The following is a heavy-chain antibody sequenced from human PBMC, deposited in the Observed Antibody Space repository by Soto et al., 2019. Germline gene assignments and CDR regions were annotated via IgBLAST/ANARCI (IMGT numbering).Heavy chain of an antibody. CDR2: ISGSGGST. CDR1: GFTFSSYA. D-gene: IGHD3-22*01. V-gene: IGHV3-23*01. CDR3: AKDPLTYYYDSSGYYYIYH. J-gene: IGHJ4*02. Sequence: PGGSLRLSCAASGFTFSSYAMSWVRQAPGKGLEWVSAISGSGGSTYYADSVKGRFTVSRDNFKNTLYLQMNSLSAEDTAVYYCAKDPLTYYYDSSGYYYIYHWGQGTLVTVSS.